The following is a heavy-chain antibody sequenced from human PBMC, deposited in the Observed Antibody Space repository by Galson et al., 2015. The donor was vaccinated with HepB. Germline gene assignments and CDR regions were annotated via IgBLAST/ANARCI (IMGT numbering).Heavy chain of an antibody. V-gene: IGHV5-51*01. CDR2: IYPGDSDT. J-gene: IGHJ5*02. CDR1: GYSFTSYW. Sequence: QSGAEVKKPGESLRISCKGSGYSFTSYWISWVRQMPGKGLEWMGIIYPGDSDTRYSPSFQGQVTISADKSISTAYLQWSSLKASDTAMYYCAISYHDFWSGSYNWFDPWGQGTLVTVSS. D-gene: IGHD3-3*01. CDR3: AISYHDFWSGSYNWFDP.